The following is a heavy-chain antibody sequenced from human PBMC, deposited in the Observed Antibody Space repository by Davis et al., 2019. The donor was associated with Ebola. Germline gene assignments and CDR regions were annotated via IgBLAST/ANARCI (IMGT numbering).Heavy chain of an antibody. D-gene: IGHD3-10*01. J-gene: IGHJ4*02. CDR2: IYYSGST. CDR3: ARAKVLWFGELLPLLDY. CDR1: GGSISSYY. Sequence: PSETLSLTCTVSGGSISSYYWSWIRQPPGKGLEWIGYIYYSGSTNYNPSLKSRVTISVDTSKNQFSLKLSSVTAADTAVYYCARAKVLWFGELLPLLDYWGQGTLVTVSS. V-gene: IGHV4-59*01.